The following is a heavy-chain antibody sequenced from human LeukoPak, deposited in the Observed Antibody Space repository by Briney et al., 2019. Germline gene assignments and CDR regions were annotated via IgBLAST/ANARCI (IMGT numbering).Heavy chain of an antibody. V-gene: IGHV3-53*01. J-gene: IGHJ6*03. CDR2: IYSGGST. Sequence: GGSLTLSCAASGFTVSSNYMSWLRQAPGKGLEWGSVIYSGGSTYYADSVKGRFTIFRNNPKHTLYLQKKNLRGEDTAVYYCASGSGSYRTPYYYMDVWGTGTTVTVSS. D-gene: IGHD3-10*01. CDR1: GFTVSSNY. CDR3: ASGSGSYRTPYYYMDV.